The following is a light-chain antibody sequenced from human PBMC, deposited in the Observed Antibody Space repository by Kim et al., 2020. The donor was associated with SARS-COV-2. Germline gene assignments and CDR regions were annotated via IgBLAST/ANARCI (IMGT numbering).Light chain of an antibody. V-gene: IGKV1-13*02. CDR3: QQFNRYPVT. CDR2: RAS. J-gene: IGKJ5*01. Sequence: AIQLTQSPSSLSASVGDRVTMTCQASQGISSALAWYQQKPGKVPKPLIYRASNLESGVPSRFSGSGSGTDFTLTISSLQPEDFATYYCQQFNRYPVTFGQGTRLEIK. CDR1: QGISSA.